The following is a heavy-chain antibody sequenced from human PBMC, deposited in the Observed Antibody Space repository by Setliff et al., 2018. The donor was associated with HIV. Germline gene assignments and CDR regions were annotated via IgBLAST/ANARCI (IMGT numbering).Heavy chain of an antibody. CDR3: ARTSTTTGTTLNWFDP. V-gene: IGHV3-48*03. J-gene: IGHJ5*02. CDR2: ITGSDGAV. CDR1: GFIFSDYE. Sequence: PGGSLRLSCAASGFIFSDYEMNWVRQAPGKGLEWVSYITGSDGAVFYADSVKGRFTVSRDNAENSLSRQMNSLRAEDTAVYYCARTSTTTGTTLNWFDPWGQGTLVTVSS. D-gene: IGHD1-1*01.